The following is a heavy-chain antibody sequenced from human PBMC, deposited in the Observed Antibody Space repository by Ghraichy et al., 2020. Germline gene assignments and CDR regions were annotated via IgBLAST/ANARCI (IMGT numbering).Heavy chain of an antibody. Sequence: ASVKVSCRASGYNFRDYYLHWVRQAPGQGLEWMGRINPNDGDTNYAQNFRDRVTMTRDTSISAVYMELSGLRSDDAAVYFCARHVTPLGENFDSWGQGTLVTVSS. CDR2: INPNDGDT. D-gene: IGHD3-16*01. V-gene: IGHV1-2*06. CDR1: GYNFRDYY. J-gene: IGHJ4*02. CDR3: ARHVTPLGENFDS.